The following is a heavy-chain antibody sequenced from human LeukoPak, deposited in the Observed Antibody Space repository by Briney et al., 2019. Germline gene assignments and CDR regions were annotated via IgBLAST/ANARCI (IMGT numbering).Heavy chain of an antibody. CDR1: GFTFSTYW. CDR3: ARDKNHGDSYFAY. Sequence: GGSLRLSCAASGFTFSTYWMSWVRQAPGKGLEWVANIKHDGNGKYYVDSVKGRFTISRDNAKNSLYLQMNSLRAEDTAVYYCARDKNHGDSYFAYWGQGILVTVSS. D-gene: IGHD4-17*01. V-gene: IGHV3-7*01. J-gene: IGHJ4*02. CDR2: IKHDGNGK.